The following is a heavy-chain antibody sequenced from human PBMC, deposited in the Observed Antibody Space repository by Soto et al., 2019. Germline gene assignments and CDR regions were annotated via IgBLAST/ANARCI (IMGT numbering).Heavy chain of an antibody. J-gene: IGHJ4*02. CDR2: ISYDGSNK. D-gene: IGHD3-22*01. Sequence: QVQLVESGGGVVQPGRSLRLSCAASGFIFSSYGMHWVRQAPGKGLEWVAVISYDGSNKYYADSVKGRFTISRDNSKNTLYLQMHSLRAEDTAVYYCAKDWPSDYYDGSGLLDYWGQGTLVTVSS. CDR3: AKDWPSDYYDGSGLLDY. CDR1: GFIFSSYG. V-gene: IGHV3-30*18.